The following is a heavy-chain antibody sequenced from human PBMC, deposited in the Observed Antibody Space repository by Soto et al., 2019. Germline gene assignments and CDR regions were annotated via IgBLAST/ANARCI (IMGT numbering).Heavy chain of an antibody. D-gene: IGHD3-10*01. J-gene: IGHJ4*02. CDR3: ARELAVLLWFGNPRNFDY. Sequence: SETLSITCAVYGGSFSGYYWSWIRQPPGKGLEWIGEINHSGSTNYNPSLKSRVTTSVDTSKNQFSLKLSSVTAADTAVYYCARELAVLLWFGNPRNFDYSGQGTLVTGSS. V-gene: IGHV4-34*01. CDR2: INHSGST. CDR1: GGSFSGYY.